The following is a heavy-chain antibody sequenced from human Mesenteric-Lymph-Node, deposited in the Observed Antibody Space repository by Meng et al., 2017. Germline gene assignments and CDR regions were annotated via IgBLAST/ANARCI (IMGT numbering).Heavy chain of an antibody. V-gene: IGHV3-30*01. CDR2: ISYDGSNK. CDR1: GFTFSSYA. J-gene: IGHJ4*02. D-gene: IGHD3-10*01. Sequence: GESLKISCAASGFTFSSYAMHWVRQAPGKGLEWVAVISYDGSNKYYADSVKGRFTISRDNSKNTLYLQMNSLRAEDTAVYYCARPDYYGSGPYDYWGQGTLVTVSS. CDR3: ARPDYYGSGPYDY.